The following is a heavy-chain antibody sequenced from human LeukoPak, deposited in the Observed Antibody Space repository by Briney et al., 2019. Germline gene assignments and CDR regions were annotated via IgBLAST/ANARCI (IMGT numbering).Heavy chain of an antibody. CDR2: IIPIFGTA. J-gene: IGHJ4*02. CDR1: GGTFSSYA. Sequence: VKVSCKASGGTFSSYAISWVRQAPGQGLEWMGGIIPIFGTANYAQKFQGRVTITTDESTSTAYMELSSLRSEDTAVYYCARVYDSSGYVFDYWGQGTLVTVSS. CDR3: ARVYDSSGYVFDY. D-gene: IGHD3-22*01. V-gene: IGHV1-69*13.